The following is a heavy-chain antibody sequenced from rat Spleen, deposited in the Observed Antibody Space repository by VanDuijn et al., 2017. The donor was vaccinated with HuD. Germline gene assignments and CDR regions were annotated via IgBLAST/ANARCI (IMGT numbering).Heavy chain of an antibody. V-gene: IGHV5-31*01. CDR1: GFTFNNYW. D-gene: IGHD1-12*02. CDR3: TRDRGNYDGTYYYYFDY. J-gene: IGHJ2*01. Sequence: EVQLVESGGGLVQPGRSLKLSCVASGFTFNNYWMTWIRQAPGKGLEWVASITNTGGSTYYPDSVKGRFTISRDNAKSTLYLQMNSLRSEDTATYYCTRDRGNYDGTYYYYFDYWGQGVMVTVSS. CDR2: ITNTGGST.